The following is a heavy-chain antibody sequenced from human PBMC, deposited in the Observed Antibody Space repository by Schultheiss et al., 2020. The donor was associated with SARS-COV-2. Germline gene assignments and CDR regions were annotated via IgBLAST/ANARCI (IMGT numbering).Heavy chain of an antibody. D-gene: IGHD2-2*01. CDR3: ARDHEVPAAPYNWFDP. CDR1: GGSISTFQ. J-gene: IGHJ5*02. Sequence: SETLSLTCTVSGGSISTFQWNWIRQPAGKGLEWIGYIYYSGSTYYNPSLKSRVTISVDTSKNQFSLKLSSVTAADTAVYYCARDHEVPAAPYNWFDPWGQGTLVTVSS. CDR2: IYYSGST. V-gene: IGHV4-59*12.